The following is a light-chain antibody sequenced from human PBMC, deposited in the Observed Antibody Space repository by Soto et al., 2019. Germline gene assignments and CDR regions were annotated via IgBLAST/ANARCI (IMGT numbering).Light chain of an antibody. Sequence: QSVLTQPASVSGSPGQSITISCTGTSSDVGGYDYVSWYQQNPGKAPKLLIYEVFKRPSGLSRRFSGSKSGNTASLTISGLQTEDEGDYYCLSYTGSSARIFGTGTKVTVL. J-gene: IGLJ1*01. CDR1: SSDVGGYDY. V-gene: IGLV2-14*01. CDR3: LSYTGSSARI. CDR2: EVF.